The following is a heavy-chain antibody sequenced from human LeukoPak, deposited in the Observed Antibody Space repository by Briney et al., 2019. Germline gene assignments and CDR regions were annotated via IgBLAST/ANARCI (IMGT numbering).Heavy chain of an antibody. V-gene: IGHV6-1*01. J-gene: IGHJ4*02. CDR3: ARGAVRGGTNFDY. CDR2: AYYRSKWYI. D-gene: IGHD3-10*01. Sequence: SQTLSLTCAISGDSVSGSPAVWNWIRQSPSRGLEWLGRAYYRSKWYIDYAVSVKGRITITPDTSKNQFSLPLNSVTLEDTAVYYCARGAVRGGTNFDYWGQGTLVTVSS. CDR1: GDSVSGSPAV.